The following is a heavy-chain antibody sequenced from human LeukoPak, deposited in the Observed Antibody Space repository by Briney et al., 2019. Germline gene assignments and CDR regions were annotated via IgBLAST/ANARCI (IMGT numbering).Heavy chain of an antibody. J-gene: IGHJ3*02. CDR2: IYPGDSDT. D-gene: IGHD3-10*01. V-gene: IGHV5-51*01. Sequence: GESLKISCKGSGYRFTNYWIGWVRQMPGKGLEWMGIIYPGDSDTRYSPSFQGQVTISADKSISTAYLQWSSLKASDTAMYYCARTLRNSDGPNAFDIWGQGTMVTVSS. CDR1: GYRFTNYW. CDR3: ARTLRNSDGPNAFDI.